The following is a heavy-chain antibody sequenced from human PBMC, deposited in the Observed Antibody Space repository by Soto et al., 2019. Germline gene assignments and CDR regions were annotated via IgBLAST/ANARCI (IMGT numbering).Heavy chain of an antibody. CDR1: GGSISSSNYY. V-gene: IGHV4-39*01. Sequence: SETLSLTCTVSGGSISSSNYYWAWIRQSPGKGLEWIGSVYYNGFTCYNPSLKSRVTISVDTSKNQFSLKLTSVTAADTAVYYCARMGDFWSGPGELDPWGQGTLVTVSS. J-gene: IGHJ5*02. CDR3: ARMGDFWSGPGELDP. CDR2: VYYNGFT. D-gene: IGHD3-3*01.